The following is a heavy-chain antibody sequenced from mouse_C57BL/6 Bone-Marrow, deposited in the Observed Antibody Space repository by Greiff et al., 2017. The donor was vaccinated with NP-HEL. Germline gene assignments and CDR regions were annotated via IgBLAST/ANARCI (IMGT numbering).Heavy chain of an antibody. CDR2: INPNNGGT. D-gene: IGHD1-2*01. CDR1: GYTFTDYN. J-gene: IGHJ4*01. V-gene: IGHV1-18*01. Sequence: EVKLMESGPELVKPGASVKIPCKASGYTFTDYNMDWVKQSHGKSLEWIGDINPNNGGTIYNQKFKGKATLTVDKSSSTAYMELRSLTSEDTAVYYCARYGFGRHYAMDYWGQGTSVTVSS. CDR3: ARYGFGRHYAMDY.